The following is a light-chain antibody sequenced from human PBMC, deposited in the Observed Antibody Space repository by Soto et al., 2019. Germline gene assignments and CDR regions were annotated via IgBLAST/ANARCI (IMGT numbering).Light chain of an antibody. CDR3: SSYTSSSILVV. Sequence: QSVLTQPASVSGSPGQSITISCTGTSSDVGGYNYVSWYQQHPGKAPKLMIYDVSNRPSGVSNRFSGSKSGNTASLTISGLPAEDEADYYCSSYTSSSILVVFGGGTKVTVL. J-gene: IGLJ2*01. CDR1: SSDVGGYNY. CDR2: DVS. V-gene: IGLV2-14*01.